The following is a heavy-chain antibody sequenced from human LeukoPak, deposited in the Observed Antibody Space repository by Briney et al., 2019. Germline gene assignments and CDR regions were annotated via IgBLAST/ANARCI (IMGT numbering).Heavy chain of an antibody. CDR1: GGSISSGGYY. CDR2: ISTTGST. V-gene: IGHV4-61*02. J-gene: IGHJ3*02. CDR3: AREGRVDDILTGGGFDAFDI. Sequence: SETLSLTCTVSGGSISSGGYYWSWIRQPAGKGLEWIGRISTTGSTNFNPSLKSRVTISVDTSKNQFSLKVTSVTAADTAVYYCAREGRVDDILTGGGFDAFDIWGQGTMVTVSS. D-gene: IGHD3-9*01.